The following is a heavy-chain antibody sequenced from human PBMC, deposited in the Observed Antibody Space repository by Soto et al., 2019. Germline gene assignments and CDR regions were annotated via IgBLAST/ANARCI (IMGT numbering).Heavy chain of an antibody. J-gene: IGHJ6*03. Sequence: SQTLSLTCTVSGGSISSSSYYWGWIRQPPGKGLEWIGSIYYSGSTYYNPSLKSRVTISVDTSKNQFSLKLSSVTAADTTVYYCARTSVDGDYYYYMDVWGKGTTVTXSS. CDR3: ARTSVDGDYYYYMDV. CDR2: IYYSGST. CDR1: GGSISSSSYY. V-gene: IGHV4-39*01. D-gene: IGHD2-15*01.